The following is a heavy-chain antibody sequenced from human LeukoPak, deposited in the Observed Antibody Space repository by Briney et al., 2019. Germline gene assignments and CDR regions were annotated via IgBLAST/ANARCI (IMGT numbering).Heavy chain of an antibody. CDR2: IKQDGSEK. CDR1: GFTFSSYW. J-gene: IGHJ6*03. CDR3: ASNGYSSGWYAIYYYYYYMDV. D-gene: IGHD6-19*01. V-gene: IGHV3-7*01. Sequence: GGSLRLSCAASGFTFSSYWMSWVRQAPGKGLEWVANIKQDGSEKYYVDSVKGRFTISRDNAKNSLYLQMNSLRAEDTAVYYCASNGYSSGWYAIYYYYYYMDVWGKGTTVTVSS.